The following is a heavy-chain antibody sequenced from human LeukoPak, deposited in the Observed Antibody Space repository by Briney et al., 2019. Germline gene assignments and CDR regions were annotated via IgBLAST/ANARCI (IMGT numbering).Heavy chain of an antibody. Sequence: ASVKVSCKASGYTFTSYDINWVRQATGQGLEWMGWMNPNSGNTGYAQKFQGRVTMTRNTSISTAYMELSSLRSEDTAVYYCARVGSGLVIIDEYYGMDVWGQGTTVTVSS. D-gene: IGHD3/OR15-3a*01. J-gene: IGHJ6*02. CDR1: GYTFTSYD. CDR3: ARVGSGLVIIDEYYGMDV. V-gene: IGHV1-8*01. CDR2: MNPNSGNT.